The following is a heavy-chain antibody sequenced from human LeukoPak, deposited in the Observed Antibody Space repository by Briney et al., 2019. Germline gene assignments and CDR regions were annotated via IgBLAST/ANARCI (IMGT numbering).Heavy chain of an antibody. D-gene: IGHD3-22*01. CDR3: AKYMELDYYDSSGYRGPLDI. J-gene: IGHJ3*02. CDR1: GFTFSNAW. V-gene: IGHV3-23*01. CDR2: ISGSGGST. Sequence: PGGSLRLCCAASGFTFSNAWMGWVRQAPGKGLEWVSAISGSGGSTYYADSVKGRFTISRDNSKNTLYLQMNSLRAEDTAVYYCAKYMELDYYDSSGYRGPLDIWGQGTMVTVSS.